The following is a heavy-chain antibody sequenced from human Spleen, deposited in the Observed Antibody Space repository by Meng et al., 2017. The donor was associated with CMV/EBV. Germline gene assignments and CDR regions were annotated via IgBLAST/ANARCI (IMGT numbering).Heavy chain of an antibody. CDR2: IYYSGST. Sequence: SGGYYWSWLRQHPGKGLEWIGYIYYSGSTYYHPSLKSRVTISVDTSKNQFSLKLSSVTAADTAVYYCARSPTHTIFGVVTTTHFDYWGQGTLVTVSS. J-gene: IGHJ4*02. V-gene: IGHV4-31*02. CDR1: SGGYY. D-gene: IGHD3-3*01. CDR3: ARSPTHTIFGVVTTTHFDY.